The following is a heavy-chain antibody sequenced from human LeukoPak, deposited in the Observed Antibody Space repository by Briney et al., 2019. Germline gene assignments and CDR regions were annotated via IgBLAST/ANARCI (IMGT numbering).Heavy chain of an antibody. CDR3: ARGGSVYGGISFTDY. CDR1: GYTFTSYY. V-gene: IGHV1-46*01. D-gene: IGHD4-23*01. Sequence: GASVKVSCKASGYTFTSYYMHWVRQAPGQGLEWMGIINPSGGSTSYAQKFQGRVTMTRDTSTSTVYMELSSLRSEDTAAYYCARGGSVYGGISFTDYWGQGTLVTVSS. J-gene: IGHJ4*02. CDR2: INPSGGST.